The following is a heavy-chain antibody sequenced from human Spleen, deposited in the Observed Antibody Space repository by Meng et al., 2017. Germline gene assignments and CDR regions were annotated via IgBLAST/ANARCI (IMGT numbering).Heavy chain of an antibody. CDR1: GYTFTSYG. Sequence: QLQFVQWGGEVKNPGASVKVSCKPSGYTFTSYGISWVRDAPGQGLEWMGWISAYDGNTKYAQKFQDRVILTTDTSTSTAYMELRSLRSDDTAVYFCARESFQFWDYWGQGTLVTVSS. J-gene: IGHJ4*02. CDR3: ARESFQFWDY. CDR2: ISAYDGNT. D-gene: IGHD2/OR15-2a*01. V-gene: IGHV1-18*01.